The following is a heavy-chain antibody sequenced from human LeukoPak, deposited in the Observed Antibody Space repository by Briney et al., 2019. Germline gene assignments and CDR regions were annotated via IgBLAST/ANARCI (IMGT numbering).Heavy chain of an antibody. D-gene: IGHD3-3*01. CDR2: INPNSGGT. CDR3: ARDPYREIFGVVKDGDY. Sequence: ASVKVSCKASGYTFTGYYMHWVRQAPGQGLEWRGWINPNSGGTNYAQKFQGRVTMTEDTSTDTAYMELSSLRSEDTAVYYCARDPYREIFGVVKDGDYWGQGTLVTVSS. J-gene: IGHJ4*02. CDR1: GYTFTGYY. V-gene: IGHV1-2*02.